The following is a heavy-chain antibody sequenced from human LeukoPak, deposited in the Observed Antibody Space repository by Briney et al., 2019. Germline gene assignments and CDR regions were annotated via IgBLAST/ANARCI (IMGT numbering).Heavy chain of an antibody. CDR3: ARDRCFSGKPCYYFDY. D-gene: IGHD4-23*01. J-gene: IGHJ4*02. V-gene: IGHV3-74*01. Sequence: QTGGSLRLSCAASGFTFSSYWMHWVRQAPGKGLVWVSRINSDGSSTSYADSVKGRFTISRDNAKNSLYLQMNSLRAEDTAVYYCARDRCFSGKPCYYFDYWGQGTLVTVSS. CDR2: INSDGSST. CDR1: GFTFSSYW.